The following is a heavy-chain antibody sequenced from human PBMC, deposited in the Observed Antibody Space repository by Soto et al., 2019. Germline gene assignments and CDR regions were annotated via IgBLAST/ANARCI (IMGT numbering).Heavy chain of an antibody. J-gene: IGHJ4*03. D-gene: IGHD2-21*01. CDR1: GYTFTDND. Sequence: QVQLVQSGAEVKKPGASVKVSCKASGYTFTDNDINWVRQATGQGHEWMGWMNPNSGNTGYAQKFQGRVTMTRNTSTNTAYMELSSLRSEDTAMYYCTRGRGGVGVVYWGHGTLVTVSP. CDR3: TRGRGGVGVVY. V-gene: IGHV1-8*01. CDR2: MNPNSGNT.